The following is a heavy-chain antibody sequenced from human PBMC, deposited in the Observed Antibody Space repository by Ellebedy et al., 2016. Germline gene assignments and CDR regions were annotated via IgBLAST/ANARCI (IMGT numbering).Heavy chain of an antibody. CDR1: GFTLSDYY. V-gene: IGHV3-11*01. D-gene: IGHD6-19*01. CDR3: ASRAIAVAGTDPPRDYYYGMDV. Sequence: GGSLRLSCAASGFTLSDYYMSWIRQVPGKGVEWVSYISNTNSGSTIYYADSVQGRFTISRDNAKNSVFLEMNSLRVEDSAVYYCASRAIAVAGTDPPRDYYYGMDVWGQGTTVTVSS. J-gene: IGHJ6*02. CDR2: ISNTNSGSTI.